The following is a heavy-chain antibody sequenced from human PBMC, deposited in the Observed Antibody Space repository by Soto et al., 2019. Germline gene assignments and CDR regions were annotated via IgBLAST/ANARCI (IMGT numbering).Heavy chain of an antibody. Sequence: GGSLRLSCAASGFTFSSYGMHWVRQAPGKGLEWVAVISYDGSNKYYADSVKGRFTISRDNSKNTLYLQMNSLRAEDTAVYYCAKVVGHYDILTGYIAPRSWRSTLVCGQGTTVPVSS. CDR1: GFTFSSYG. CDR3: AKVVGHYDILTGYIAPRSWRSTLV. V-gene: IGHV3-30*18. D-gene: IGHD3-9*01. J-gene: IGHJ6*01. CDR2: ISYDGSNK.